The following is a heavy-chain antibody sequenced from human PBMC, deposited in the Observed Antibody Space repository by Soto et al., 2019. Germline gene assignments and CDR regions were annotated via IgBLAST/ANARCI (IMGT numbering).Heavy chain of an antibody. D-gene: IGHD4-17*01. V-gene: IGHV3-23*01. CDR1: GFTFSSYT. CDR2: ISASGGSP. J-gene: IGHJ4*02. Sequence: EVQLLESGGGLVQPGGSLRLSCAASGFTFSSYTMTWVRQAPGKGLEWVSAISASGGSPYYADSVKGRFTISRDNSKNALYLEIDGLRAEDTAVYCCAKGVSRYGDQDYFDCWGQGSLVTVSA. CDR3: AKGVSRYGDQDYFDC.